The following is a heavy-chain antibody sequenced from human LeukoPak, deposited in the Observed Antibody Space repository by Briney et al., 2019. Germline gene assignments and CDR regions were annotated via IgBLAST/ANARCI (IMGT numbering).Heavy chain of an antibody. CDR2: IIPIFGTA. CDR1: GGTFSSYA. V-gene: IGHV1-69*13. CDR3: ARNTYYYDSSGYYDYFDY. J-gene: IGHJ4*02. Sequence: SVKVSCKASGGTFSSYAISWVRQAPGQGLEWMGGIIPIFGTANYAQKFQGRVTITADESTSAAYMELSSLRSEDTAVYYCARNTYYYDSSGYYDYFDYWGQGTLVTVSS. D-gene: IGHD3-22*01.